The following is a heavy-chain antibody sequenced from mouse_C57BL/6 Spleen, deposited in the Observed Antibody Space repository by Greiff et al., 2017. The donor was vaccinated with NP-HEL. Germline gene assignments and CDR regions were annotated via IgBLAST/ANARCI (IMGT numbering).Heavy chain of an antibody. CDR1: GYTFTDYE. CDR3: TRETNGYFDY. J-gene: IGHJ2*01. Sequence: QVQLQQSGAELVRPGASVTLSCKASGYTFTDYEMHWVKQTPVHGLEWIGAIDPETGGTAYNQKFKGKAILTADKSSSTAYMELRSLTSEDSAVYYCTRETNGYFDYWGQGTTLTVSS. CDR2: IDPETGGT. D-gene: IGHD1-1*02. V-gene: IGHV1-15*01.